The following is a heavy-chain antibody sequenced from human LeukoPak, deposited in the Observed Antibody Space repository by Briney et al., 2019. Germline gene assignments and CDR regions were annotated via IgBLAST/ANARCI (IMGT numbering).Heavy chain of an antibody. V-gene: IGHV4-59*12. J-gene: IGHJ6*02. CDR1: GGSISSYY. CDR2: IYYSGST. D-gene: IGHD3-9*01. CDR3: ARDRWVYYDILTGFLPNYYYGMDV. Sequence: ASETLSLTCTVSGGSISSYYWSWIRQPPGKGLEWIGYIYYSGSTYYNPSLKSRVTISVDTSKNQFSLKLSSVTAADTAVYYCARDRWVYYDILTGFLPNYYYGMDVWGQGTTVTVSS.